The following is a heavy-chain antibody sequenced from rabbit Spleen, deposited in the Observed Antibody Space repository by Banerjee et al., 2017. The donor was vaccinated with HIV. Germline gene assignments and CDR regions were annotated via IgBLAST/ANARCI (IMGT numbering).Heavy chain of an antibody. J-gene: IGHJ4*01. CDR3: AREGYTFDDYGDSYYFKL. Sequence: QEQLEESGGGLVKPEGSLTLTCKASGLSFSDDYYMCWVRQAPGKGLELIACIYTSSGSTWYASWVNGRFTISRSTSLNTVDLKMTSLTATDTATYFCAREGYTFDDYGDSYYFKLWGPGTLVTVS. CDR1: GLSFSDDYY. D-gene: IGHD2-1*01. V-gene: IGHV1S43*01. CDR2: IYTSSGST.